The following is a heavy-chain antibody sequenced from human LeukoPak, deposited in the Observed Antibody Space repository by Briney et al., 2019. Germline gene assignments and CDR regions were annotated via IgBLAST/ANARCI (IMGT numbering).Heavy chain of an antibody. CDR2: ISNSGSTI. V-gene: IGHV3-48*03. Sequence: GGSLRLSCTASGFTFSDYEMNWVRQATGKGLEWVAYISNSGSTINYADSVKGRFTISRDNAKKSLYLQMNSLRAENTAVYYCVVVFDYWGQGTLVTVSS. CDR1: GFTFSDYE. CDR3: VVVFDY. J-gene: IGHJ4*02. D-gene: IGHD3-22*01.